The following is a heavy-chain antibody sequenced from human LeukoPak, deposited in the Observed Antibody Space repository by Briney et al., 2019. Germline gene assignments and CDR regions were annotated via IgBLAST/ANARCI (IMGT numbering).Heavy chain of an antibody. D-gene: IGHD1-7*01. CDR2: VYSSGRT. J-gene: IGHJ4*01. CDR3: TREIGGTTVHY. Sequence: SETLSLTCTVSGGSIRSSSYYWGWIRQPPGKGLEWIGSVYSSGRTYYNPSLTSRVTVSADTSKNQFSLKLSSVTAADTAVYYCTREIGGTTVHYWGHGMLVTVSS. V-gene: IGHV4-39*07. CDR1: GGSIRSSSYY.